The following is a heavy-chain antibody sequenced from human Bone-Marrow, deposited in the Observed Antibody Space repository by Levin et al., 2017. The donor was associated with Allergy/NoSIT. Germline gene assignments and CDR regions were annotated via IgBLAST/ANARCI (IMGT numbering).Heavy chain of an antibody. CDR1: GFTFSSYA. J-gene: IGHJ3*02. D-gene: IGHD5-18*01. CDR3: AKDKVIYSYAFDI. V-gene: IGHV3-23*01. CDR2: ISGSGGST. Sequence: AGGSLRLSCAASGFTFSSYAMSWVRQAPGKGLEWVSAISGSGGSTYYADSVKGRFTISRDNSKNTLYLQMNSLRAEDTAVYYCAKDKVIYSYAFDIWGQGTMVTVSS.